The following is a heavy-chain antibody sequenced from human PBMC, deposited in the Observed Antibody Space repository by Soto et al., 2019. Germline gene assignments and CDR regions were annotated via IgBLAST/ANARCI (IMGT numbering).Heavy chain of an antibody. V-gene: IGHV1-2*02. CDR3: ARGGEFCSTGSCNSSLGDAFDV. CDR2: ISPNNGAT. CDR1: GYTFSDYY. D-gene: IGHD2-15*01. J-gene: IGHJ3*01. Sequence: ASVKVSCKASGYTFSDYYMHWVRQAPGQGLECMGWISPNNGATNYAQKFQDRVTMTRDASITTAYMELSRLRSDDTAVYYCARGGEFCSTGSCNSSLGDAFDVWGQWTTVTVSS.